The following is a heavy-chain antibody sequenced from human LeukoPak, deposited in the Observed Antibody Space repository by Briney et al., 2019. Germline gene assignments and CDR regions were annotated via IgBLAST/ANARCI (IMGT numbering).Heavy chain of an antibody. J-gene: IGHJ4*02. CDR2: IYYSGST. CDR1: GGSVNSGSGSYY. V-gene: IGHV4-61*01. D-gene: IGHD3-10*01. CDR3: ARHGKRGLWFGELNY. Sequence: ASETLSLTCTVSGGSVNSGSGSYYWSWIRQPPGKGLEWIGYIYYSGSTNYNPSLKSRVTISVDTSKNQFSLKLSSVTAADTAVYYCARHGKRGLWFGELNYWGQGTLVTVSS.